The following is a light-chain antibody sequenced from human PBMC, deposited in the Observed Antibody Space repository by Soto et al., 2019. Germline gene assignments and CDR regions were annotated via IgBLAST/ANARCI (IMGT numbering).Light chain of an antibody. CDR3: CSYAGHSAHWV. CDR1: SSDVGGYNY. CDR2: EGS. V-gene: IGLV2-23*01. Sequence: QSALTQPASVSGSPGQSITISCTGTSSDVGGYNYVSWYQRHPGRAPKLMVYEGSRRPSGVSNRFSGSKSGNTASLTISGLQAEDEADYFCCSYAGHSAHWVFGGGTKLTVL. J-gene: IGLJ3*02.